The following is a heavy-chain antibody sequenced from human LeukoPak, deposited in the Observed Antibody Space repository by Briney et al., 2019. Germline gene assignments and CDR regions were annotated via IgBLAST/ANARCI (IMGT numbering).Heavy chain of an antibody. J-gene: IGHJ6*03. CDR3: VHWIVVVPAAMGNYYYMDV. D-gene: IGHD2-2*01. CDR1: GFTFSSYSMN. CDR2: IYYSGST. Sequence: GSLRLSCAASGFTFSSYSMNWVRQPPGKGLEWIGSIYYSGSTYYNPSLKSRVTISVDTSKNQFSLKLSSVTAADTAVYYCVHWIVVVPAAMGNYYYMDVWGKGTTVTVSS. V-gene: IGHV4-59*05.